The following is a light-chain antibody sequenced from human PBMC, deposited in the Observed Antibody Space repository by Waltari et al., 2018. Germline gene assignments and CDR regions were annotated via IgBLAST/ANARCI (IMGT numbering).Light chain of an antibody. CDR3: QQYGSSPPT. J-gene: IGKJ1*01. CDR1: QSVSSSY. Sequence: EIVLTQSPGTLSLSPGERATLSCRASQSVSSSYLAWYQQKPGQAPRLLIYGASSRATGITDRFSGSDSGTDFTLTISRLEPEDFAVYYCQQYGSSPPTFGQGTRVEIK. CDR2: GAS. V-gene: IGKV3-20*01.